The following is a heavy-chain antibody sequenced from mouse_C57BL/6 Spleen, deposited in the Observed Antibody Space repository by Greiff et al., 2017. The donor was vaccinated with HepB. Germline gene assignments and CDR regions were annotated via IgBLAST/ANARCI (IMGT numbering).Heavy chain of an antibody. D-gene: IGHD1-1*01. J-gene: IGHJ2*01. CDR1: GYAFSSSW. Sequence: VQLQQSGPELVKPGASVKISCKASGYAFSSSWMNWVKQRPGKGLEWIGRIYPGDGDTNYNGKFKGKATLTADKSSSTAYMQLSSLTSEDSAVYFCARYDYGTSRDYFDYWGQGTTLTVSS. V-gene: IGHV1-82*01. CDR3: ARYDYGTSRDYFDY. CDR2: IYPGDGDT.